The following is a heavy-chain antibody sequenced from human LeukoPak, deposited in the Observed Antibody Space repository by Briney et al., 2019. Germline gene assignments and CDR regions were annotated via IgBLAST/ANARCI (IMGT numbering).Heavy chain of an antibody. CDR2: IYHSGST. Sequence: SETLSLTCAVSGYSISSGYYWGWIRQPPGKGLEWIGSIYHSGSTYYNPSLKSRVTISVDTSKNQFSLKLSSVTAADTAMYYCARHGYYDSSGEAFDIWGQGTMVTVSS. V-gene: IGHV4-38-2*01. CDR1: GYSISSGYY. J-gene: IGHJ3*02. D-gene: IGHD3-22*01. CDR3: ARHGYYDSSGEAFDI.